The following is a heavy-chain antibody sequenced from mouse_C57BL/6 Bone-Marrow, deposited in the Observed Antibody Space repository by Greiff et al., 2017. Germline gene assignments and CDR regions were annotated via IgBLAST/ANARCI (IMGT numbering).Heavy chain of an antibody. CDR1: GYTFTSYW. D-gene: IGHD4-1*02. J-gene: IGHJ4*01. CDR3: ARTRPNCDVYYAMDY. CDR2: IHPNSGST. Sequence: QVQLQQPGAELVKPGASVKLSCKASGYTFTSYWMHWVKQRPGQGLEWIGMIHPNSGSTNYNEKFKSKATLTVDKSSSTAYMQLSSLTSEDSAVDYCARTRPNCDVYYAMDYWGQGTSVTVSS. V-gene: IGHV1-64*01.